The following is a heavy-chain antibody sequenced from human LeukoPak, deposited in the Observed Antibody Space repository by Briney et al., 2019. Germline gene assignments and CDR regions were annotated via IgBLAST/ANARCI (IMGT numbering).Heavy chain of an antibody. V-gene: IGHV1-18*01. D-gene: IGHD3-22*01. CDR1: GYTFTSYG. Sequence: ASVKVSCKASGYTFTSYGISWVRQAPGQGLEWMGWISAYNGNTNYAQKLQGRVTITADKSTSTAYMELSSLRSEDTAVYYCARDVDRGYMDVWGKGTTVTVSS. CDR2: ISAYNGNT. CDR3: ARDVDRGYMDV. J-gene: IGHJ6*03.